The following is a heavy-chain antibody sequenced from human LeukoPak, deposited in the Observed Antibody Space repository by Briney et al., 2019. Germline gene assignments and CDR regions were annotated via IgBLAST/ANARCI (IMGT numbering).Heavy chain of an antibody. Sequence: GASVKVSCKASGYTFTSYGISWVRQAPGQGLEWMGWISAYNGNTNYAQKLQGRVTMTTDTSTSTAYMELRSLRSDDTAVYYCAISLIAYCGGDCYSRISGAFDIWGQGTMVTVSS. V-gene: IGHV1-18*01. D-gene: IGHD2-21*02. CDR3: AISLIAYCGGDCYSRISGAFDI. CDR2: ISAYNGNT. J-gene: IGHJ3*02. CDR1: GYTFTSYG.